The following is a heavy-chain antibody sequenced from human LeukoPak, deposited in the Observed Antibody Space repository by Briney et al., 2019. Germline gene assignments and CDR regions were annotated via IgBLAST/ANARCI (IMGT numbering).Heavy chain of an antibody. Sequence: PGGSLRLSCAASGFTFSSYGMSWVRQAPGKGLEWVSAISGSGGSTYYADSVKGRFTISRDNSKNTLYLQMNSLRAEDTAVYYCAKDLSKAFLTMIEGVLGYWGQGTLVTVSS. J-gene: IGHJ4*02. CDR1: GFTFSSYG. CDR3: AKDLSKAFLTMIEGVLGY. CDR2: ISGSGGST. V-gene: IGHV3-23*01. D-gene: IGHD3-22*01.